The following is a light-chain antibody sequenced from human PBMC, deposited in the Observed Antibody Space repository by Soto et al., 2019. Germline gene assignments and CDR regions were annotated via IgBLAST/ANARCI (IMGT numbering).Light chain of an antibody. V-gene: IGKV1-5*01. CDR1: QSVSGW. J-gene: IGKJ1*01. CDR3: QQYNNWPWT. Sequence: DIQMTQSPSTLSSSVGDTFTVACRASQSVSGWLAWYHQKPGEAPKLLIYDASALPRGVPSRFSGSGSGTEFTLTISSLQSEDFAVYYCQQYNNWPWTFGQGTKVDIK. CDR2: DAS.